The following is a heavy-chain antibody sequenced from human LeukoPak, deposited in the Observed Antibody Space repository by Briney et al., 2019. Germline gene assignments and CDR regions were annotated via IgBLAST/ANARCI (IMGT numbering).Heavy chain of an antibody. CDR3: ARGPGVLRFLEWLSQIDY. V-gene: IGHV3-15*01. D-gene: IGHD3-3*01. CDR1: GFTFSNAW. J-gene: IGHJ4*02. CDR2: IKSKTDGGTT. Sequence: GGSLRLSCAASGFTFSNAWMSWVRQAPGKGLEWVGRIKSKTDGGTTDYAAPVKGRFTISRDDSKNTLYLQMNSLRAEDTAVYYCARGPGVLRFLEWLSQIDYWGQGTLVTVSS.